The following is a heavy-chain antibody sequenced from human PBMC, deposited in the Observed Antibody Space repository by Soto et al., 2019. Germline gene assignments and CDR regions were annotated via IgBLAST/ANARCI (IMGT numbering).Heavy chain of an antibody. CDR1: GYTLTELS. V-gene: IGHV1-24*01. Sequence: EASVKVSCKVSGYTLTELSMHWVRQAPGKGLEWMGGFDPEDGETIYAQKFQGRVTMTEDTSTDTAYMELSSLRSEDTAVYYCATRIAARPDYFDYWGQGTLVTVSS. D-gene: IGHD6-6*01. CDR3: ATRIAARPDYFDY. CDR2: FDPEDGET. J-gene: IGHJ4*02.